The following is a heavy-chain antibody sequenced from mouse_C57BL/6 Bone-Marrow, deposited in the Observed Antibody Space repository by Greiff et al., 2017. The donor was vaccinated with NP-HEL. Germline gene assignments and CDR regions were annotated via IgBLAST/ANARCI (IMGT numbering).Heavy chain of an antibody. CDR1: GFTFSSYG. V-gene: IGHV5-6*01. D-gene: IGHD4-1*01. CDR2: ISSGGSYT. J-gene: IGHJ3*01. Sequence: EVKLMESGGDLVKPGGSLKLSCAASGFTFSSYGMSWVRQTPDKRLEWVATISSGGSYTYYPDSVKGRFTISRDNAKNTLYLQMSSLKSEDTAMYYCAELGRGFAYWGQGTLVTVSA. CDR3: AELGRGFAY.